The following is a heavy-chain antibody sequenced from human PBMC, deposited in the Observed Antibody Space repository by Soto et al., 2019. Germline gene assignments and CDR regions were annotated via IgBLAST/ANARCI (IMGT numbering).Heavy chain of an antibody. CDR1: GGSFSGWF. Sequence: SETLSLTCAVHGGSFSGWFWSWIRQSPGKGLAWIGESNHRGSTNYNPSLESRVTVSVDTSKNQFSLRLSTVTAADTAVYFCARRGSSWARGHSDSSGYLEFWGQGTLVTVSS. CDR2: SNHRGST. D-gene: IGHD3-22*01. J-gene: IGHJ4*02. CDR3: ARRGSSWARGHSDSSGYLEF. V-gene: IGHV4-34*01.